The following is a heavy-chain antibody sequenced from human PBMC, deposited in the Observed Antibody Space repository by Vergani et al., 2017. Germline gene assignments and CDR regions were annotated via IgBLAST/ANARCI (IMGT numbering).Heavy chain of an antibody. D-gene: IGHD6-19*01. V-gene: IGHV3-30-3*01. CDR1: GFTFSSYA. CDR3: ARALAVAGTDYYYYMDV. CDR2: ISYDGSNK. Sequence: VQLVESGGGVVQPGRSLRLSCAASGFTFSSYAMHWVRQAPGKGLEWVAVISYDGSNKYYADSVKGRFTISRDNSKNTLYLQMNSLRAEDTAVYYCARALAVAGTDYYYYMDVWGKGP. J-gene: IGHJ6*03.